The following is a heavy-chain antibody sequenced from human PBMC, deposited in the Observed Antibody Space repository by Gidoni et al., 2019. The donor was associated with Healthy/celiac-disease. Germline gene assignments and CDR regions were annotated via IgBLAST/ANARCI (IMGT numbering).Heavy chain of an antibody. V-gene: IGHV3-30*18. CDR2: ISYDGSNK. Sequence: QVQLVESGGGVVQPGSSLRRSCAASGFTFSSYGLHWVRQAPGKGLEWVAVISYDGSNKYYADSVKGRFTISRDNSKNTLYLQMNSLRAEDTAVYYCAKDTYYDMLAGYGGAFDIWGQGTMVTVSS. CDR3: AKDTYYDMLAGYGGAFDI. J-gene: IGHJ3*02. CDR1: GFTFSSYG. D-gene: IGHD3-9*01.